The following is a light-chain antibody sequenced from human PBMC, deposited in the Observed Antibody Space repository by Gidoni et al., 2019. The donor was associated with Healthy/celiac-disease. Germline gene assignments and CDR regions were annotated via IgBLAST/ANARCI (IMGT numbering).Light chain of an antibody. CDR1: QSVSSN. V-gene: IGKV3-15*01. J-gene: IGKJ1*01. Sequence: MTQSPATLSVSPGERATLSCRASQSVSSNLAWYQQKPGQAPRLLIYGASTRATGIPARFSGSGSGTEFTLTISSLQSEDFAVYYCQQYNNWPLTFXQXTKVEIK. CDR3: QQYNNWPLT. CDR2: GAS.